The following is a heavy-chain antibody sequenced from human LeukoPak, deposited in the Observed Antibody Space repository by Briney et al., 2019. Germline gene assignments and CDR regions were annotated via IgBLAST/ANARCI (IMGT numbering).Heavy chain of an antibody. CDR3: ARVKGRITIFGVASNWVDP. D-gene: IGHD3-3*01. CDR2: INHSGST. V-gene: IGHV4-34*01. J-gene: IGHJ5*02. CDR1: GGSFSGYY. Sequence: PSETLSLTCAVYGGSFSGYYWSWIRQPPGKGLEWIGEINHSGSTNYNPSLKSRVTISVDTSKNQFSLTLSSVTAADTAVYYCARVKGRITIFGVASNWVDPWGQGTLVTVSS.